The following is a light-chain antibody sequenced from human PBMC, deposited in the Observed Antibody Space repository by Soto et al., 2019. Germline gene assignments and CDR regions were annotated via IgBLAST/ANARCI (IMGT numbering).Light chain of an antibody. CDR3: GTWDSSLNVVV. V-gene: IGLV1-51*01. CDR2: DNT. CDR1: YSNIGSNF. Sequence: QSVLTQSSSVSAAAGQKVTISCSGSYSNIGSNFLSWYQHFPGSGPKLVIYDNTQRPSGFRDRFSGSKSGSSATLGITGLQTWDEADYYCGTWDSSLNVVVFGGGTKLTVL. J-gene: IGLJ2*01.